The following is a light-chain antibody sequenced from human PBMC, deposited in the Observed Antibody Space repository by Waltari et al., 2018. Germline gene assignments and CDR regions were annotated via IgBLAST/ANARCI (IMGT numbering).Light chain of an antibody. CDR3: QQSYNAPRT. CDR1: QSISTY. Sequence: DIQMTQSPSSLSASVGVRVTITCRASQSISTYLHWYQQKPGKAPNLMIYAASTLQSGVPSRFSGSGSETDFTLTISSLQPEDFATYYCQQSYNAPRTFGLGTKVDIK. V-gene: IGKV1-39*01. J-gene: IGKJ3*01. CDR2: AAS.